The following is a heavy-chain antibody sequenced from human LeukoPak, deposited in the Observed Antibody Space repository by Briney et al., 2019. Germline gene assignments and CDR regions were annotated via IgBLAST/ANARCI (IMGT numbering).Heavy chain of an antibody. J-gene: IGHJ4*02. CDR2: INWNGGST. CDR1: GFTFDDYG. V-gene: IGHV3-20*04. Sequence: GGSLRLSCAASGFTFDDYGMSWVRQAPGKGLEWVSGINWNGGSTGYADSVKGRFTISRDNAKNSLYLQMNSLRAEDTALYYCARGSRAHYGGVPTDYWGQGTLVTVSS. CDR3: ARGSRAHYGGVPTDY. D-gene: IGHD4/OR15-4a*01.